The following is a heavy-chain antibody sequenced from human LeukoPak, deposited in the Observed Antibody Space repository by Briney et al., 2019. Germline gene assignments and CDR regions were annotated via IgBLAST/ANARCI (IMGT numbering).Heavy chain of an antibody. Sequence: PSETLSLTCTVSSGSFNIYYWSWIRQPPGKGPEWIGYIYYTGSTNYNPSLKSRVTISVDTSKNQFSLKLSSVTVADTAVYYCARGGSRQISSSDFDYWGQGTLVTVSS. D-gene: IGHD6-6*01. CDR1: SGSFNIYY. CDR3: ARGGSRQISSSDFDY. CDR2: IYYTGST. J-gene: IGHJ4*02. V-gene: IGHV4-59*01.